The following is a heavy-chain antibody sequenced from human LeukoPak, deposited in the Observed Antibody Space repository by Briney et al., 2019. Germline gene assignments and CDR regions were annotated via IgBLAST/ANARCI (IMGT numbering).Heavy chain of an antibody. CDR2: IYYSGTT. CDR3: AREDPQTKVPEGMDV. J-gene: IGHJ6*02. D-gene: IGHD4/OR15-4a*01. CDR1: GGSISHYY. Sequence: SETLSLTCTVSGGSISHYYWSWIRKPPGKGLEWIGYIYYSGTTNYNPSLKSRVTISVDTSKNQFSLKLSSVTAADTAVYYCAREDPQTKVPEGMDVWGQGTTVTVSS. V-gene: IGHV4-59*01.